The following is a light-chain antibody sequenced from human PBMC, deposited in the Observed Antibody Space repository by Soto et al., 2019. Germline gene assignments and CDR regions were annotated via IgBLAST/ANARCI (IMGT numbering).Light chain of an antibody. V-gene: IGKV3-20*01. J-gene: IGKJ5*01. Sequence: EVVLTQSPATQSVSPGERATLSCRVSQTINSNLAWYQQKPGQAPRLLIYGASSRATGIPDRFSGSGSGTDFTLTISRLEPEDFAMYYCHQYGISPPVTFGQGTRLENK. CDR1: QTINSN. CDR2: GAS. CDR3: HQYGISPPVT.